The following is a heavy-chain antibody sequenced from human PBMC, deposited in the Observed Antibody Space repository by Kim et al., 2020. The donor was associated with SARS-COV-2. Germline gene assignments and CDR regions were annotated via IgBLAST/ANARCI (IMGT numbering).Heavy chain of an antibody. CDR2: ISGDGGST. J-gene: IGHJ6*02. CDR1: GFTFDDYA. Sequence: GGSLRLSCAASGFTFDDYAMHWVRQAPGKGLEWVSLISGDGGSTYYADSVKGRFTISRDNSKNSLYLRMNSLRIEDTALYYCAKDLTGYYIHFYYYYGMVVWGQGTTVTVSS. CDR3: AKDLTGYYIHFYYYYGMVV. D-gene: IGHD3-9*01. V-gene: IGHV3-43*02.